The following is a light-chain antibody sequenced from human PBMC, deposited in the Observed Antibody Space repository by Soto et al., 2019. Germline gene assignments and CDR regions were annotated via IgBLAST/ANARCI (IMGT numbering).Light chain of an antibody. CDR1: QSVSSY. CDR2: DAS. V-gene: IGKV3-11*01. Sequence: EIVLTQSPATLSLSPGERATLSCRASQSVSSYLAWYQQKPGQVPRLVIYDASNRATGIPGRFSGSGSGTYFTLTISSIEPEDFGVYYCQQRSSWPLTFGQGTKMEIK. J-gene: IGKJ1*01. CDR3: QQRSSWPLT.